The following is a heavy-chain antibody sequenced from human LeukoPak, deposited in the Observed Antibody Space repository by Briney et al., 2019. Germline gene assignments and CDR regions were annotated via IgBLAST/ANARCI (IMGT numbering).Heavy chain of an antibody. CDR3: TSCYSDWFDP. CDR2: IYYSGST. CDR1: GCTISSSSYY. V-gene: IGHV4-39*01. Sequence: SETLSLTCTVSGCTISSSSYYWGWIRQPPGKGLEWIGSIYYSGSTYYNPSLKSRVTISVDTSKNQFSLKLSSVTAADTAVYYCTSCYSDWFDPWGQGTLVTVSS. D-gene: IGHD2-21*02. J-gene: IGHJ5*02.